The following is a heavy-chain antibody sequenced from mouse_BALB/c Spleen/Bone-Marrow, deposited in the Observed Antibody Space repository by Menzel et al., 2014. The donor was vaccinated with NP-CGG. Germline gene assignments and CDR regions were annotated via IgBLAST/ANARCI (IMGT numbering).Heavy chain of an antibody. D-gene: IGHD1-1*01. CDR2: ISPGNGDI. CDR1: GYTFTDHA. J-gene: IGHJ3*01. V-gene: IGHV1S53*02. CDR3: KSNNYGSSRGFVY. Sequence: QVQLQQSDAELVKPGASVKISYKASGYTFTDHAIHWVKQKPEQGLEWIGYISPGNGDIKYNEKFKGKATLTADKSSSTAYMQLNSLTSEDAAVYFCKSNNYGSSRGFVYWGQGTLVTVSA.